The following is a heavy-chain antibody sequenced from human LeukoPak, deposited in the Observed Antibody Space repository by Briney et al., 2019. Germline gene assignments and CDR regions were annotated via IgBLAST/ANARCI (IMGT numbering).Heavy chain of an antibody. V-gene: IGHV3-66*01. CDR2: TYSGGST. CDR3: ARGLYSSGYYYDAFDI. Sequence: PPGGSLRLSCAASGFTVSNNYMSWVRQAPGKGLEWVSLTYSGGSTHYTDSVKGRFNISRDNSKNTLYLQMSSLRAEDTAVYYCARGLYSSGYYYDAFDIWGQGTMVTVSS. J-gene: IGHJ3*02. CDR1: GFTVSNNY. D-gene: IGHD3-22*01.